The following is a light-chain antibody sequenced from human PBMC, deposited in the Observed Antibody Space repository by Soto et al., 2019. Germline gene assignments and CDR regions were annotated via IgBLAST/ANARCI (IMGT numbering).Light chain of an antibody. CDR2: AAS. Sequence: DIQMTQSTSSLSASVGDRVTIAFLASQGIRNDLGWYQQKPGKAPKRLIYAASSSQSGVPSRFSGSGSGTEFTLTISSLQPEDFAVYYCQQYGGSPIPFGLGTRLEI. J-gene: IGKJ5*01. CDR3: QQYGGSPIP. V-gene: IGKV1-17*01. CDR1: QGIRND.